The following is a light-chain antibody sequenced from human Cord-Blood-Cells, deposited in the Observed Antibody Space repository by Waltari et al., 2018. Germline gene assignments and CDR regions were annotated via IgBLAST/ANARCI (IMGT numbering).Light chain of an antibody. Sequence: DIQMTQSPSSLSAAVGARVNITCRAIQSISSYLNWYQQKPGKAPKLLIYAASSLQSGIPSRFSGSGSGTEFTLTISSLQPEDFATYYCQQSYSTPFTFGPGTKVDIK. CDR3: QQSYSTPFT. V-gene: IGKV1-39*01. J-gene: IGKJ3*01. CDR1: QSISSY. CDR2: AAS.